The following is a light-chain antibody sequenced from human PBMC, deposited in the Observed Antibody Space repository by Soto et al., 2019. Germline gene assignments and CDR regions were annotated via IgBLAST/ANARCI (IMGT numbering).Light chain of an antibody. Sequence: DIQMTQSPSTLSASVGDRVTITCRASQTISSWVAWYQHKPGKAPKLLIYKASILESGVPSRFSGSGSGTEFTLTISSLQPDDFATYYCQHPKTFGQGTKVDIK. CDR3: QHPKT. CDR1: QTISSW. V-gene: IGKV1-5*03. CDR2: KAS. J-gene: IGKJ1*01.